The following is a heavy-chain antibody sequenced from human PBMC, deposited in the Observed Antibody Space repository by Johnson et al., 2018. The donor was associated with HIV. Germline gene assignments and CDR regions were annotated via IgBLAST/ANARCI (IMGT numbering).Heavy chain of an antibody. CDR1: GFTFSSYA. V-gene: IGHV3-30-3*01. CDR2: ISYDGSNK. Sequence: QVQLVESGGGVVQPGRSLRLSCAASGFTFSSYAMHWVRQAPGKGLEWVAVISYDGSNKYYADSVKGRFTISRDNSKNTLYLQMSSLRVEDTAVYYCASLGLDLLVKAPLSVVFDAFDIWGQGTMVTVSS. J-gene: IGHJ3*02. D-gene: IGHD3-16*01. CDR3: ASLGLDLLVKAPLSVVFDAFDI.